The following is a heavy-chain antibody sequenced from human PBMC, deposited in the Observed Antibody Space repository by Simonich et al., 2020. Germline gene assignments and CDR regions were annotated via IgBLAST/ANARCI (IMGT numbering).Heavy chain of an antibody. J-gene: IGHJ4*02. CDR2: NNPTRGGT. D-gene: IGHD7-27*01. CDR3: ASGWDWGFSHMSDY. Sequence: QVQLVQSGAEVKKPGASVKVSGKASGYTFTGYYMHWVRQAPGQGLEGMGRNNPTRGGTNNAKKFQGRVTMTRDTTISTAYMELSRLRSDDTAVYYCASGWDWGFSHMSDYWGQGTLVTVSS. V-gene: IGHV1-2*06. CDR1: GYTFTGYY.